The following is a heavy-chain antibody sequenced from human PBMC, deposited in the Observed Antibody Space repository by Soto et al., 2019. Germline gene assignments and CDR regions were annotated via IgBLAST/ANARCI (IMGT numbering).Heavy chain of an antibody. V-gene: IGHV3-74*01. J-gene: IGHJ4*02. Sequence: GGSLRLSCAASGFTFSSDWMHWVRQAAGKGLVWVSRINMDGSSTNYADSVKGRFTISRDNAKNTLYLQMNSLRADDTAVYYCARGPRGLYGNDYWGQGALLTVSS. CDR2: INMDGSST. D-gene: IGHD4-4*01. CDR3: ARGPRGLYGNDY. CDR1: GFTFSSDW.